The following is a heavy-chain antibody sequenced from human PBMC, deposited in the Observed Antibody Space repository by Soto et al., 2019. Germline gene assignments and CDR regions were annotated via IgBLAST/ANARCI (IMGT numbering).Heavy chain of an antibody. D-gene: IGHD3-16*01. CDR2: IDYSGSP. Sequence: SETLSLTCTVSGGSITTYYWSWIRQPPGKGLEWLGYIDYSGSPNYNPSLRGRVTMSADTSTNQFSLRMRSVTAADTAVYYCARHLLYRDDGFDYWGQGTLVTVSS. V-gene: IGHV4-59*08. CDR1: GGSITTYY. J-gene: IGHJ4*02. CDR3: ARHLLYRDDGFDY.